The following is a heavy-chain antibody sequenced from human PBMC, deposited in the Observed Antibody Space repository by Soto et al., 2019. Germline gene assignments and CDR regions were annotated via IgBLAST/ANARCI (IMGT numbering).Heavy chain of an antibody. V-gene: IGHV4-59*01. CDR2: IYDSGST. CDR3: ARTYASYFFDS. Sequence: QVQLQEWGPGLVKPSETLSLTCTVSGGSFSTYYWSWIRQPPGKGLEWIGYIYDSGSTNYNPSLKSRVSISLDTSRKQFSLKLTSVTAADTAIYYCARTYASYFFDSWGQGTLVSVSS. D-gene: IGHD4-17*01. CDR1: GGSFSTYY. J-gene: IGHJ4*02.